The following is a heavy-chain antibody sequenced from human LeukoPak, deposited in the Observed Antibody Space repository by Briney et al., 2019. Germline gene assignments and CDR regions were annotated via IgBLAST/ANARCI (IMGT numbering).Heavy chain of an antibody. V-gene: IGHV5-51*01. CDR3: ASTYSYGSYWFDP. Sequence: GESLKISCKGPGYSFTSYWIGWVRQMPGKGLEWMGIIYPGDSDTRYSPSFQGQVTISADKSISTAYLQWSSLKASDTAMYYCASTYSYGSYWFDPWGQGTLVTVSS. D-gene: IGHD5-18*01. CDR2: IYPGDSDT. J-gene: IGHJ5*02. CDR1: GYSFTSYW.